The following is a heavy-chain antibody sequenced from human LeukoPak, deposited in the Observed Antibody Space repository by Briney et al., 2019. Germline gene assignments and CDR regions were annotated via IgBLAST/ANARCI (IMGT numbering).Heavy chain of an antibody. Sequence: SVKVSCKASGDTFSSYGINWVRQAPGQGLEWMGGIVPIFGTANYAQKFQGRVTITADESTSTASMELSGLRSEDTAVYYCAKSFGAGRSWFDYWGQGTLVIVSS. V-gene: IGHV1-69*13. CDR2: IVPIFGTA. J-gene: IGHJ4*02. CDR3: AKSFGAGRSWFDY. D-gene: IGHD3-10*01. CDR1: GDTFSSYG.